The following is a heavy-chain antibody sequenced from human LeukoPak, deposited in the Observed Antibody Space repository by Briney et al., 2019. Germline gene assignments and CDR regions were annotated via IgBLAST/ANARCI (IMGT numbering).Heavy chain of an antibody. V-gene: IGHV4-30-2*01. CDR3: ARDGAARRWGYFDY. CDR1: GGSISSGGYY. CDR2: IYHSGST. Sequence: PSETLSLTCTVSGGSISSGGYYWSWIRQPLGKGLEWIGYIYHSGSTYYNPSLKSRVTISVDRSKNQFSLKLSSVTAADTAVYYCARDGAARRWGYFDYWGQGTLVTVSS. J-gene: IGHJ4*02. D-gene: IGHD6-6*01.